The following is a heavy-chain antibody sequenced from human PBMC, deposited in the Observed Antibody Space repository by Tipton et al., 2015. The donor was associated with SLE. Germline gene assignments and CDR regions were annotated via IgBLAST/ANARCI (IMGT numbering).Heavy chain of an antibody. D-gene: IGHD4-23*01. J-gene: IGHJ5*02. V-gene: IGHV4-59*01. CDR3: ARTFPYGGFDP. CDR1: GGSISSYY. Sequence: TLSLTCTVSGGSISSYYWSWIRQPPGKGLEWIGYIYYSGSTNYNPSLRSRVTISVDTSKNQLSLQLSSVTTADTAVYYCARTFPYGGFDPWGQGTLVTVSS. CDR2: IYYSGST.